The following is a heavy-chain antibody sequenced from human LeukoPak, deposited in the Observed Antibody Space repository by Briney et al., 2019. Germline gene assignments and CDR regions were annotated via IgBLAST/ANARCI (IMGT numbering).Heavy chain of an antibody. CDR2: ISYDGSNK. V-gene: IGHV3-30-3*01. CDR3: ARERQYYFDY. Sequence: GGSLRLSCAASGFTFSSYATHWVRQAPGKGLEWVAVISYDGSNKYYADSVKGRFTISRDNSKNTLYLQMNSLRAEDTAVYYCARERQYYFDYWGQGTPVTVSS. J-gene: IGHJ4*02. CDR1: GFTFSSYA. D-gene: IGHD4-11*01.